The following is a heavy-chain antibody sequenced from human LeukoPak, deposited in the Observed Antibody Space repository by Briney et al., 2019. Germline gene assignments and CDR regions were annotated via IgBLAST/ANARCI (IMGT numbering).Heavy chain of an antibody. V-gene: IGHV3-53*01. CDR2: IFSGGNT. CDR3: ARELTWHYYEY. D-gene: IGHD3-9*01. J-gene: IGHJ4*02. Sequence: GGSLRLSCATSGFTVGSNYMSWVRQAPGRGLEWVSTIFSGGNTYYADSVKGRFTISRDTSRNTLYLQMSSLWVEDTAVYFCARELTWHYYEYWGQGTLVTFSS. CDR1: GFTVGSNY.